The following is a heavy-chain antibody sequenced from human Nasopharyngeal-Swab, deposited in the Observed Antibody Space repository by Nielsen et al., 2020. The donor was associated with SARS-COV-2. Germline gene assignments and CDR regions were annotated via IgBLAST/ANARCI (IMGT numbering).Heavy chain of an antibody. CDR3: ARAYSDTYYYYSYTMDV. Sequence: WIRQPPGQGLEWVSYITSSGSTIYYADPVKGRFTIPRDNAKNLLYLQMNSLRAEDTAVYYCARAYSDTYYYYSYTMDVWGQGTTVTVSS. CDR2: ITSSGSTI. J-gene: IGHJ6*02. V-gene: IGHV3-11*01. D-gene: IGHD3-22*01.